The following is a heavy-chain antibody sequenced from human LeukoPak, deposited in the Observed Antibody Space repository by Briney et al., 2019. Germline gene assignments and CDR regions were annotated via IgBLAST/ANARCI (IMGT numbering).Heavy chain of an antibody. Sequence: GGSLRLSCAASGFTFTSYAMNWVRQAPGKGLEWVSAISGSGGSTYYADSVKGRFTISRDNSKNTLYLQMNSLRAEDTAVYYCYSTSSGQWLAPAFDYWGQGTLVTVSS. CDR3: YSTSSGQWLAPAFDY. J-gene: IGHJ4*02. CDR1: GFTFTSYA. D-gene: IGHD6-19*01. V-gene: IGHV3-23*01. CDR2: ISGSGGST.